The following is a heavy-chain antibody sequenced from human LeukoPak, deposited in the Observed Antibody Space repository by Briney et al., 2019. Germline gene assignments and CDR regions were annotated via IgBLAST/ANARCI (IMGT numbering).Heavy chain of an antibody. CDR3: AREMYSGMYNDAFDI. Sequence: GGSLRLSCTASGFTVSSNYMSWVRQAPGKGLEWVSVIRSDGSTNHADSVKGRFAISRDNSKNTLYLQMNNLRAEDTAMYYCAREMYSGMYNDAFDIWGQGTKVTVSS. J-gene: IGHJ3*02. D-gene: IGHD1-26*01. CDR1: GFTVSSNY. CDR2: IRSDGST. V-gene: IGHV3-53*01.